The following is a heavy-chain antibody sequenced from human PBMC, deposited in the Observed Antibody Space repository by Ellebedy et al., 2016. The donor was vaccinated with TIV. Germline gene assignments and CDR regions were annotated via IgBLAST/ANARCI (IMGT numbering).Heavy chain of an antibody. D-gene: IGHD6-13*01. CDR2: IGTAGDT. J-gene: IGHJ6*02. CDR3: ARFAWGLQQLVIYYYYGMDV. CDR1: GFTFSSYD. Sequence: GESLKISCAASGFTFSSYDMHWVRQPTGKGLEWVSAIGTAGDTYYPGSVKGRFTISRDNAKNSLYLQMNSLRAEDTALYYCARFAWGLQQLVIYYYYGMDVWGQGTTVTVSS. V-gene: IGHV3-13*01.